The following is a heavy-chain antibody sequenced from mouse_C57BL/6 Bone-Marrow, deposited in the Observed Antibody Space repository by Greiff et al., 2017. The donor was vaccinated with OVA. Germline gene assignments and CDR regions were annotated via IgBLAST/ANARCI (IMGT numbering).Heavy chain of an antibody. J-gene: IGHJ2*01. CDR3: ARLGLRQGVDY. CDR1: GYTFTSYW. D-gene: IGHD2-4*01. Sequence: VQLQQPGAELVKPGASVKLSCKASGYTFTSYWMHWVKQRPGQGLEWIGMIHPNSGSTNYNEKFKSKATLTVDKSSSTAYMQLSSLTSEDSAVYYCARLGLRQGVDYWGQGTTLTVSS. CDR2: IHPNSGST. V-gene: IGHV1-64*01.